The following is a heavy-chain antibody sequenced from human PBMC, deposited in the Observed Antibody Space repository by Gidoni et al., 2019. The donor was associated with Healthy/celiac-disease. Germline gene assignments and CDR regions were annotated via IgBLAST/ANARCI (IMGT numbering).Heavy chain of an antibody. D-gene: IGHD3-16*01. V-gene: IGHV4-59*01. CDR2: IYYSGST. J-gene: IGHJ4*02. CDR1: GGPISSYY. CDR3: AREDGGRGCLDY. Sequence: QVQLQESGPGLVKPSETLSLTCTVSGGPISSYYWSWIRQPPGKGLEWIGDIYYSGSTNYNPALKSRVTISVDTAKNQFSLKLSSVTAADTAVYYCAREDGGRGCLDYWGQGTRVTVSS.